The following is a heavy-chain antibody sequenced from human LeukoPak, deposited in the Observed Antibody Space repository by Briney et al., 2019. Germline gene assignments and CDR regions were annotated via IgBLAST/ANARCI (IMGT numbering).Heavy chain of an antibody. CDR1: GFTFSRYG. V-gene: IGHV3-30*18. J-gene: IGHJ4*02. Sequence: GRSLRLSCAASGFTFSRYGTHWVRQAPGKGLEWVAVISYDGGKKDYADSVKGRFTISRDNSKNTLYLQMNSLRVEDTAVYYCAKDFPHYGSGSSHFDYWGQGTLVTVSS. D-gene: IGHD3-10*01. CDR2: ISYDGGKK. CDR3: AKDFPHYGSGSSHFDY.